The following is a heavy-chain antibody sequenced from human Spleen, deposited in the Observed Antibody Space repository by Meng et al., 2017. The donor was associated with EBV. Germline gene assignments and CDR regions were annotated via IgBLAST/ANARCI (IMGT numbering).Heavy chain of an antibody. V-gene: IGHV4-30-4*01. Sequence: VQPRESGPGLVKPSQTLSRTCDVSGGSISSGNYYWSWIRQPPGKGLEWIGYISNSGSTYYNPSLKSRVTISVDTSENQFSLKLSSVTAADTAVYFCARAEWSAPYYFDYWGQGTLVTVSS. J-gene: IGHJ4*02. CDR3: ARAEWSAPYYFDY. CDR1: GGSISSGNYY. D-gene: IGHD3-3*01. CDR2: ISNSGST.